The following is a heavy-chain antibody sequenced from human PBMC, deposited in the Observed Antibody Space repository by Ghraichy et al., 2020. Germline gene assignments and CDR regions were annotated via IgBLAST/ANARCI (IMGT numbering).Heavy chain of an antibody. V-gene: IGHV4-61*01. Sequence: SQTLSLTCTVSGVSVSSGSYFWSWIRQPPGKGLEWIGDIFYSGSTNYNPSLKSRVTISVDTSKNQISLKVNSVTAADTAIYYCARDPRTGQSSSALFYSSYGMDVWGQGTTVTVSS. CDR2: IFYSGST. J-gene: IGHJ6*02. D-gene: IGHD6-6*01. CDR3: ARDPRTGQSSSALFYSSYGMDV. CDR1: GVSVSSGSYF.